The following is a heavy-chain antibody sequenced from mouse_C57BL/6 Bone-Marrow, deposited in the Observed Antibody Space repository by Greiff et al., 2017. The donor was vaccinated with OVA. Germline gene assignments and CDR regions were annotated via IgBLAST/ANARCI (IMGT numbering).Heavy chain of an antibody. CDR1: GFSLTSYG. Sequence: VKLMESGPGLVAPSQSLSITCTVSGFSLTSYGVHWVRQPPGKGLEWLVVIWSDGSTTYNSALKSRLSISKDNSKSQVFLKMNSLQTDDTAMYYCARHRGGSSYCAMDYWGQGTSVTVSS. V-gene: IGHV2-6-1*01. D-gene: IGHD1-1*01. J-gene: IGHJ4*01. CDR2: IWSDGST. CDR3: ARHRGGSSYCAMDY.